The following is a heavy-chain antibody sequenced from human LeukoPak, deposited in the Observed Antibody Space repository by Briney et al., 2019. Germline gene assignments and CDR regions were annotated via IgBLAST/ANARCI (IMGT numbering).Heavy chain of an antibody. CDR2: IYTSGST. CDR3: ARTPTYYYGRVENWFDP. Sequence: SETLSLTCTVSGNSISSGDNYWSWIRQPAGKGLEWIGRIYTSGSTNYNPSLKSRVTISGDTSKNQFSLRLSSVTAADTAVYYCARTPTYYYGRVENWFDPWGQGTLVTVSS. J-gene: IGHJ5*02. D-gene: IGHD3-10*01. V-gene: IGHV4-61*02. CDR1: GNSISSGDNY.